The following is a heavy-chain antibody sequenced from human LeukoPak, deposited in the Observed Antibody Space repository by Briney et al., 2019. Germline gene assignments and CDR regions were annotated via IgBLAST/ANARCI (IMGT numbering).Heavy chain of an antibody. CDR1: GYIFTSHW. CDR2: IYPGAPNT. D-gene: IGHD2-2*01. CDR3: ARHPSYCSSTSCYPDY. Sequence: GESLKISCKGSGYIFTSHWIGWVRQMPGKGLEWMGIIYPGAPNTRYSPSFQGQVTISVDTSITTAYLQWSSLKAPDTAMYYCARHPSYCSSTSCYPDYWGQGTLVTVSS. J-gene: IGHJ4*02. V-gene: IGHV5-51*01.